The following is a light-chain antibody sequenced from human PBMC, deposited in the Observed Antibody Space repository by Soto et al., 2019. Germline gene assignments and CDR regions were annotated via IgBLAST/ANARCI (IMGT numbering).Light chain of an antibody. J-gene: IGKJ4*01. V-gene: IGKV3-20*01. CDR1: QTVRNNY. CDR3: QQFSGYPGT. CDR2: DAS. Sequence: EYVLTQSPGTLSLSPGERATLSCRASQTVRNNYLAWYQQKPGQAPRLLIYDASSRATGIPDRFSGGGSGTDFTLTISRLEPEDFAAYYCQQFSGYPGTFGGGTKVDIK.